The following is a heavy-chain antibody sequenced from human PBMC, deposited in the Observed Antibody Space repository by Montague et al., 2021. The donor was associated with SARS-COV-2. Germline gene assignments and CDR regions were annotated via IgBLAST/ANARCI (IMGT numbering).Heavy chain of an antibody. J-gene: IGHJ4*02. CDR2: IYYSGTS. V-gene: IGHV4-39*01. CDR1: GGSISSSNYY. CDR3: AREAYTSGWLQEFDS. Sequence: SETLSLTCTVSGGSISSSNYYWGWIRQPPGKGLEWIGSIYYSGTSYYNPSLLSRVTISVNTSKNQFSLKLSSVTAADTAVYYCAREAYTSGWLQEFDSWGQGTLVTVSS. D-gene: IGHD6-19*01.